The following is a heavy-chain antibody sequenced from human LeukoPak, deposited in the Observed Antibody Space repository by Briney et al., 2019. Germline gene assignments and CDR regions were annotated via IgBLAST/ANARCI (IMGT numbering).Heavy chain of an antibody. CDR3: ALYRYDAFDI. J-gene: IGHJ3*02. CDR2: IYYSGST. D-gene: IGHD1-1*01. V-gene: IGHV4-59*08. CDR1: GGSISSYY. Sequence: EPSETLSLTCTVSGGSISSYYWSWIRQPPGKGLEWIGYIYYSGSTNYNPSLKSRVTISVDTSKNQFSLKLSSVTAADTAVYYCALYRYDAFDIWGQGTMVTVSS.